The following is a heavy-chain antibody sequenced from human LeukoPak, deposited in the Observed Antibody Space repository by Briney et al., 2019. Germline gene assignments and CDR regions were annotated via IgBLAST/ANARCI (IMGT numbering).Heavy chain of an antibody. CDR1: GYTFTSYG. CDR2: IIPIFGTA. CDR3: ATDPRGDQRWLQRKYYYYYMDV. V-gene: IGHV1-69*05. J-gene: IGHJ6*03. D-gene: IGHD5-24*01. Sequence: SVKVSCKASGYTFTSYGISWVRQAPGQGLEWMGGIIPIFGTANYAQKFQGRVTITTDESTSTAYMELSSLRSEDTAVYYCATDPRGDQRWLQRKYYYYYMDVWGKGTTVTVSS.